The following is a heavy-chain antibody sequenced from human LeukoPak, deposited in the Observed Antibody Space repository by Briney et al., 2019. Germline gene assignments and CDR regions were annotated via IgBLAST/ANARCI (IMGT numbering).Heavy chain of an antibody. V-gene: IGHV3-66*01. CDR1: GFTVSSSNY. J-gene: IGHJ4*02. Sequence: GGSLRLSCAASGFTVSSSNYMNWVRQAPGQGLEWVSGIYTGGTTYYTDSVKGRFTISRDNPNNTLYLQMHSLRAEDTAVCYCAREISRFGIWGQGTLVTVSS. CDR2: IYTGGTT. CDR3: AREISRFGI. D-gene: IGHD3-16*01.